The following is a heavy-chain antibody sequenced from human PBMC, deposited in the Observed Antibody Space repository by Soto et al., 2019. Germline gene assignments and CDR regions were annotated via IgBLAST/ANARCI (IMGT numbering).Heavy chain of an antibody. J-gene: IGHJ4*02. CDR3: IHEEKGGYTGYDRFDY. Sequence: TLVRLTPAPSLTSPSTGFSHSGSKGDVGWIRQPPEKALEWLALIYWNDDARYSPSLKNRLTITKDTSKNQVVLTMTNMDPVDTGTYYCIHEEKGGYTGYDRFDYWGQGTVVTMSS. CDR2: IYWNDDA. CDR1: GFSHSGSKGD. D-gene: IGHD5-12*01. V-gene: IGHV2-5*04.